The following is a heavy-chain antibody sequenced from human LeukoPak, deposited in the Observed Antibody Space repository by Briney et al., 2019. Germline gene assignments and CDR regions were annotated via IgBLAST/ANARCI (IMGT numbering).Heavy chain of an antibody. D-gene: IGHD5-12*01. J-gene: IGHJ4*02. CDR3: ARIPLGYSGAYYFDY. Sequence: SETLSLTCTVSRDSISGSIRSYYWGWLRQPPGKGLDWIGYISSSVSVNDNPSLRSRVTISVDTSKNQFFLNLSSVSAADTAVYYCARIPLGYSGAYYFDYWGQGTLVTVSP. CDR2: ISSSVSV. CDR1: RDSISGSIRSYY. V-gene: IGHV4-61*05.